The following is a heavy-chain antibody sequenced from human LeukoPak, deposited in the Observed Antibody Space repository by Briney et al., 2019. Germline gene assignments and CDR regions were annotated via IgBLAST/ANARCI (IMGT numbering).Heavy chain of an antibody. CDR1: GFTFSSYA. J-gene: IGHJ4*02. Sequence: PGGSLRLSCADSGFTFSSYAMSRVRQAPGKGLEWVSAISGSGGSTYYADSVKGRFTISRDNYKNTLYLQMNSQRAEDTAVYYCAKVSISSGWYSAFDYWGQGTLVTVSS. CDR2: ISGSGGST. D-gene: IGHD6-19*01. V-gene: IGHV3-23*01. CDR3: AKVSISSGWYSAFDY.